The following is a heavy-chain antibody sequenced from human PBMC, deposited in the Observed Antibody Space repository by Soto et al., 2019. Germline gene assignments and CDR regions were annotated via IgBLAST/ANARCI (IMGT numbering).Heavy chain of an antibody. CDR3: ARSTPPRQNEGIAVAAAMNDCDGMDV. D-gene: IGHD6-19*01. V-gene: IGHV1-3*01. J-gene: IGHJ6*02. CDR1: GYTFTSYA. CDR2: INAGNGNT. Sequence: QVQLVQSGAEVKKPGASVKVSCKASGYTFTSYAMHWVRQAPGQRLAWMGWINAGNGNTKYSQKFQGRVTITRDTSTSTAYMELSSLRSEDTAVYCCARSTPPRQNEGIAVAAAMNDCDGMDVWGHGTTVTVAS.